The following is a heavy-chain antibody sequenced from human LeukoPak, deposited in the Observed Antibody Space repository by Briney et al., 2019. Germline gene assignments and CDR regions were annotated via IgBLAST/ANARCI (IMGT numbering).Heavy chain of an antibody. CDR3: ARLADTAMGFDY. D-gene: IGHD5-18*01. J-gene: IGHJ4*02. V-gene: IGHV4-59*08. Sequence: SETLSLTCTVSGGSISSYYWSWLRQPPGKGLEWIGYIYYSGSTNYNPSLKSRVTISVDTSKNQFSPKLSSVTAADTAVYYCARLADTAMGFDYWGQGTLVTVSS. CDR2: IYYSGST. CDR1: GGSISSYY.